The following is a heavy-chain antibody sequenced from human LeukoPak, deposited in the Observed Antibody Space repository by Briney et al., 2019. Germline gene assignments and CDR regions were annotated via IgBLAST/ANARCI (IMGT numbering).Heavy chain of an antibody. V-gene: IGHV3-30*04. CDR2: ISYDGSNK. CDR3: ARGGHYYYDSSGYYNWFDP. CDR1: GFTFSSYA. Sequence: PGRSLRLSCAASGFTFSSYAMHWVRQAPGKGLEWVAVISYDGSNKYYADSVKGRFTISRDNSKNTLYLQMNSLRAEDTAVYYCARGGHYYYDSSGYYNWFDPWGQGTLVTVSS. D-gene: IGHD3-22*01. J-gene: IGHJ5*02.